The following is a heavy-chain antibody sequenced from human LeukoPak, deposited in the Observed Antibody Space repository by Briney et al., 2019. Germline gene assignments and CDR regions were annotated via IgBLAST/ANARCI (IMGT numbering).Heavy chain of an antibody. CDR2: INPSGGST. Sequence: ASVKVSCKASGYTFTSYYMHWVRQAPGQGLEWMGIINPSGGSTSYAQKFQGRVTMTRDTSKNQFSLKLSSVTAADTAVYYCARALGVGATRRYFDYWGQGTLVTVSS. V-gene: IGHV1-46*01. CDR1: GYTFTSYY. CDR3: ARALGVGATRRYFDY. D-gene: IGHD1-26*01. J-gene: IGHJ4*02.